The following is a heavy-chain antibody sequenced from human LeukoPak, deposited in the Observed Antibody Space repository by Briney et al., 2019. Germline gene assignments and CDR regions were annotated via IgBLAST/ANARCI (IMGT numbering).Heavy chain of an antibody. Sequence: SETLSLTCGIYGWPFSGYYWSWIRHPPGKGLEWIGEINHSGSTNYNPSLKSRVTISVDTSKNQFSLKLSSVTAADTAVYYCARDPYGMDVWGQGTTVTVSS. CDR3: ARDPYGMDV. J-gene: IGHJ6*02. CDR1: GWPFSGYY. V-gene: IGHV4-34*01. CDR2: INHSGST.